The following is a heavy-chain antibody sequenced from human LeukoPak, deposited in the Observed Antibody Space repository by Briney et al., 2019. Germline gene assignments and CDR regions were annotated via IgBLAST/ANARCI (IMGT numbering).Heavy chain of an antibody. J-gene: IGHJ4*01. V-gene: IGHV4-39*07. CDR3: ARGEGERYYVNFFDY. D-gene: IGHD1-26*01. CDR1: GGSISSSIYF. CDR2: IYYSGRT. Sequence: SETLSLTCTVSGGSISSSIYFWGWIRQPPGKGLEWIGSIYYSGRTYHNPSLKSRVTISVDTSKNQFSPKVNSVTSADTAVYYCARGEGERYYVNFFDYWGHGNFVTVSS.